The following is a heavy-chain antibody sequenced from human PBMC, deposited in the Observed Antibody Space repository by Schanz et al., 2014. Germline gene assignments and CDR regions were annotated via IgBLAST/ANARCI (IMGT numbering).Heavy chain of an antibody. D-gene: IGHD6-19*01. Sequence: QLQLQESGPGLVKPSETLSLICSVSGGSINSNSYYWGWIRQPPGKGLEWIGNVFYTGTTYTNPPRRSRLPLSVDTSNNQFSLKLPSVPAADTAVYFCARHGPLAGIPLDYWGRGTLVTVSS. J-gene: IGHJ4*02. CDR2: VFYTGTT. V-gene: IGHV4-39*01. CDR3: ARHGPLAGIPLDY. CDR1: GGSINSNSYY.